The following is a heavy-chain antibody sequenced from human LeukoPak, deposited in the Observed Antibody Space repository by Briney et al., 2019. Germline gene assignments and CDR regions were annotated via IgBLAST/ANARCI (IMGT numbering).Heavy chain of an antibody. Sequence: GGSLRLSCAASGFTFSNYGMHWVRQTPGKGLEWVAFIRYDGSNKYYADSVKGRFTISRDNSKNTLYLQMNSLRPDDTAVYYCARDPTLGGLQNAFDIWGQGTMVTVSS. CDR2: IRYDGSNK. J-gene: IGHJ3*02. V-gene: IGHV3-30*02. CDR1: GFTFSNYG. CDR3: ARDPTLGGLQNAFDI. D-gene: IGHD3-16*01.